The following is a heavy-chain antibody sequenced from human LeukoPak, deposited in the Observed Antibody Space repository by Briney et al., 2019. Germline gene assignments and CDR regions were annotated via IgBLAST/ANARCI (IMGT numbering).Heavy chain of an antibody. D-gene: IGHD1-26*01. CDR3: ARRRRIVGATPGAFDI. CDR2: INHSGST. V-gene: IGHV4-34*01. Sequence: SETLSLTCAVYGGSFSGYYWSWIRQPPGKGLEWIGEINHSGSTNYNPSLKSRVTISVDTSKNQFSLKLSSVTAADTAVYYSARRRRIVGATPGAFDIWGQGTMVTVSS. J-gene: IGHJ3*02. CDR1: GGSFSGYY.